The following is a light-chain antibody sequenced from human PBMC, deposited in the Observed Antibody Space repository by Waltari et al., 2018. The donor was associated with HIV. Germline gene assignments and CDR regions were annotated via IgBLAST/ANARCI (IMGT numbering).Light chain of an antibody. V-gene: IGKV2-28*01. J-gene: IGKJ4*01. Sequence: DIVMTQSPLSLPVTPGEPASISCRSSQSLLYSNGYNYLDWYLQKPGQSPQLLIYLGSNRASGVTDRFSGSGSGTDVTLKISRVEAEDVGVYYCMQAIQNPLTFGGGTKVEIK. CDR2: LGS. CDR3: MQAIQNPLT. CDR1: QSLLYSNGYNY.